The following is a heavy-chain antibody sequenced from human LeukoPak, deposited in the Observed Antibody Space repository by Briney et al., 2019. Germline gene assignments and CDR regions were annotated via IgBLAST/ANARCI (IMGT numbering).Heavy chain of an antibody. CDR3: AREVGYCSSTSCPYYYYGMDV. Sequence: GGSLRLSCAASGFTFSSYAMSWVRQAPGKGLEWVAVIWYDGSNKYYADSVKGRFTISRDNSKNTLYLQMNSLRTEDTAVYYCAREVGYCSSTSCPYYYYGMDVWGQGTTVTVSS. J-gene: IGHJ6*02. CDR2: IWYDGSNK. V-gene: IGHV3-33*08. CDR1: GFTFSSYA. D-gene: IGHD2-2*01.